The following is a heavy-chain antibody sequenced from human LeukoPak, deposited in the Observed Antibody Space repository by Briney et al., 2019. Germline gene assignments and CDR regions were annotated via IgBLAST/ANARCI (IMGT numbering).Heavy chain of an antibody. J-gene: IGHJ6*02. D-gene: IGHD1-1*01. V-gene: IGHV4-4*02. CDR1: GVSISSSNW. CDR2: IYHSGTT. Sequence: SSGTLSLTCGVSGVSISSSNWWSWVRQSPGKGLEWIGEIYHSGTTNYNPSLKSRVTISVDTSKNQFSLKLSSVTAADTAVYYCARDYRRWNDEFYGMDVWGQGTTVTVSS. CDR3: ARDYRRWNDEFYGMDV.